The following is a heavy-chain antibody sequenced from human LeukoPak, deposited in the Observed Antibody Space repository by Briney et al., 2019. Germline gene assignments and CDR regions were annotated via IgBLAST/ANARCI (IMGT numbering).Heavy chain of an antibody. D-gene: IGHD5-12*01. J-gene: IGHJ4*02. CDR3: ARHDKGYSGYVTLDY. CDR1: GYSFTSYW. V-gene: IGHV5-51*01. CDR2: INPVYSDI. Sequence: GESLKISCKGSGYSFTSYWIGWVRQMPGKGLEWMGIINPVYSDIRYSPSFQGQVTISADKSISTAYLQWSSLKASDTAIYYCARHDKGYSGYVTLDYWGQGTLVTVSS.